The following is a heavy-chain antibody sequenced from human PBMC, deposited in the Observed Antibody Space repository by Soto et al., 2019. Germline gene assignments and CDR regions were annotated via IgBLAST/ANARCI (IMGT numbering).Heavy chain of an antibody. D-gene: IGHD3-10*01. CDR1: GGSISSFTYY. CDR2: VYYNENT. Sequence: QLQLQESGPGLVKPSETLSLTCSVSGGSISSFTYYWGWIRQPPGKGLEWIGTVYYNENTYYNPSLKSRVTITVETAKNQFSLNLRYVAAADTARCFCARRERYYGSPGWFDPWGPGTLVTVSS. V-gene: IGHV4-39*01. J-gene: IGHJ5*02. CDR3: ARRERYYGSPGWFDP.